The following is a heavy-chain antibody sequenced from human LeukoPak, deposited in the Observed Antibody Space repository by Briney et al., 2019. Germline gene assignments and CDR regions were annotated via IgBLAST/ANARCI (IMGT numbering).Heavy chain of an antibody. J-gene: IGHJ4*02. V-gene: IGHV4-39*01. D-gene: IGHD3/OR15-3a*01. CDR1: GVSISSSYSY. CDR2: IYYTGNT. CDR3: ARQTGSGLFILP. Sequence: SSETVSLTCTVSGVSISSSYSYWGWIRQPPGMGLEWIGSIYYTGNTYYNASLKSQVSISIDTSKNQFSLKLTSVTAADTAVYYCARQTGSGLFILPGGQGTLVTVSS.